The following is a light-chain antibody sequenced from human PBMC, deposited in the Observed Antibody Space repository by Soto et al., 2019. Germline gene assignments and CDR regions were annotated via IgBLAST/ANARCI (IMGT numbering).Light chain of an antibody. Sequence: QSALTQPRSVSGSPGQSVTISCTGTSSDVGGYNYVSWYQQHPGKAPKFMIYDVSKRPSGVPDRFSGSKSGNTASLTISGLQAEDEAEYYCCSYAGSYTFYVFGTGTQLTVL. J-gene: IGLJ1*01. CDR3: CSYAGSYTFYV. CDR1: SSDVGGYNY. CDR2: DVS. V-gene: IGLV2-11*01.